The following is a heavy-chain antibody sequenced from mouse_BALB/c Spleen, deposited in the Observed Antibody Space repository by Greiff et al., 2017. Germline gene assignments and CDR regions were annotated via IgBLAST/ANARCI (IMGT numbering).Heavy chain of an antibody. CDR3: ARYDYRYGKFAY. CDR2: ISYSGST. D-gene: IGHD2-14*01. Sequence: EVKLVESGPSLVKPSQTLSLTCSVTGDSITSGYWNWIRKFPGNKLEYMGYISYSGSTYYNPSLKSRISITRDTSKNQYYLQLNSVTTEDTATYYCARYDYRYGKFAYRGQGTLVTVYA. V-gene: IGHV3-8*02. CDR1: GDSITSGY. J-gene: IGHJ3*01.